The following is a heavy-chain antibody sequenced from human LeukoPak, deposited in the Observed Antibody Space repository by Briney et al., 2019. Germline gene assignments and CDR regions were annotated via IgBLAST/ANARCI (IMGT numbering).Heavy chain of an antibody. CDR2: ISGSGGST. D-gene: IGHD3-9*01. CDR3: AKDRGRLRYFDWLLRGMDV. CDR1: GFTFSSYA. V-gene: IGHV3-23*01. J-gene: IGHJ6*02. Sequence: GGSLRLSCAASGFTFSSYAMSWVRQAPGKGLEWVSAISGSGGSTYYADSVKGRFTISRDNSKNTLYLQMNSLRAEDTAVYYCAKDRGRLRYFDWLLRGMDVWGQGTTVTVSS.